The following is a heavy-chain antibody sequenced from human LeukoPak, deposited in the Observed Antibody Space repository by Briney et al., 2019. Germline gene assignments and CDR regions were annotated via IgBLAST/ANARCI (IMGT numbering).Heavy chain of an antibody. CDR1: GFTFTHAW. Sequence: NPGGSLRLSCAASGFTFTHAWMTWVRQAPGKGLEWVGRIKSKADGETTDYAATVKGRFFMSRDDSKATLFLQMNYLETEDTAVYYCTTDLGITMIRGVIVSWGQGTLVTVSS. CDR3: TTDLGITMIRGVIVS. J-gene: IGHJ4*02. D-gene: IGHD3-10*01. CDR2: IKSKADGETT. V-gene: IGHV3-15*01.